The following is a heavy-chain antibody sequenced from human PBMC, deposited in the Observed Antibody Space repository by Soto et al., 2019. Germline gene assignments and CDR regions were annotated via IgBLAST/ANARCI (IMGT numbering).Heavy chain of an antibody. J-gene: IGHJ6*03. V-gene: IGHV1-46*01. D-gene: IGHD2-2*01. CDR2: INPSGGST. CDR3: ARGHLAVVPVASWFYYMDV. CDR1: GYTLTSYY. Sequence: ASVRVSCKASGYTLTSYYMHWVRQAPGQGLEWMGIINPSGGSTSYAQKFQGRVTMTRDTSTRTVYMELSSLRSEDTAVYYCARGHLAVVPVASWFYYMDVWGKGTTVTVSS.